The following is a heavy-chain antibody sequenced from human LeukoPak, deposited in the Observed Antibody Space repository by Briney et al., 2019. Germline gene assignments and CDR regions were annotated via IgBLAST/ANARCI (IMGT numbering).Heavy chain of an antibody. Sequence: ASVNVPCKSSGVSFSSYSITWVRQAPGQGLEWMGRIIPIIGIANYAQKFPGRVTITADKSTSTAYMELSSLRSEDTAVYYCARYVATLYYFDYWGQGTLVTVST. CDR1: GVSFSSYS. CDR3: ARYVATLYYFDY. J-gene: IGHJ4*02. D-gene: IGHD6-6*01. CDR2: IIPIIGIA. V-gene: IGHV1-69*02.